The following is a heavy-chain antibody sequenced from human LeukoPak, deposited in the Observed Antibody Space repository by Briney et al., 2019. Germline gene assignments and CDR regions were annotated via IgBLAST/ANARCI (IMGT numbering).Heavy chain of an antibody. CDR2: ISSSSGFI. J-gene: IGHJ4*02. CDR3: ARSGGSGWYSDY. V-gene: IGHV3-21*01. CDR1: GFTFGSYG. D-gene: IGHD6-19*01. Sequence: PGGSLRLSCAASGFTFGSYGMNWVRQAPGKGLEWVSSISSSSGFIFYADSVKGRFTISRDNAKNSLYLQMNSLRAEDTAVYYCARSGGSGWYSDYWGQGTLVTVSS.